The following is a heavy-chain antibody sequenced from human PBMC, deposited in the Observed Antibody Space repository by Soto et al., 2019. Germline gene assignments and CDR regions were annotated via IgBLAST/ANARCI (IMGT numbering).Heavy chain of an antibody. J-gene: IGHJ6*02. CDR2: INHSGST. V-gene: IGHV4-34*02. CDR1: GGSFSGYY. CDR3: ARRRGGQQLVQRYYNGMDV. Sequence: QVQLQQWGAGLLKPSETLSLTCAVYGGSFSGYYWSWIRQSPGKGLEWIGEINHSGSTNYNPSLKSRVTISVDTSKNQFSLKLSSVSAADTAVYFCARRRGGQQLVQRYYNGMDVWGQGTTVTVSS. D-gene: IGHD6-13*01.